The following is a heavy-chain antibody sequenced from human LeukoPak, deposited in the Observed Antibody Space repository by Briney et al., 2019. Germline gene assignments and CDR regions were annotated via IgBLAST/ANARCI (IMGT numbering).Heavy chain of an antibody. CDR1: GYTFTTYG. Sequence: GASVKVSCETSGYTFTTYGITWVRQAPGQGLEWVAWINVNNGITRYAQKFQGRVTLTTDTPARTAYMEVLSLTSDDTAVYYCARGPKGGSDYWGQGTLVIVSS. J-gene: IGHJ4*02. D-gene: IGHD5-12*01. CDR2: INVNNGIT. V-gene: IGHV1-18*01. CDR3: ARGPKGGSDY.